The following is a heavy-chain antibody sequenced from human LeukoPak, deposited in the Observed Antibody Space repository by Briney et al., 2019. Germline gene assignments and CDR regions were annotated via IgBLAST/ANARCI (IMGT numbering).Heavy chain of an antibody. CDR3: AGEADSNSPAEYFQH. CDR2: ISAYNGNT. Sequence: ASVKVSCKASGYTFTSYGISWVRQAPGQGLEWMGWISAYNGNTNYAQKLQGRVTMTTDTSTSTAYMELRSLRSDDTAVYYCAGEADSNSPAEYFQHWGQGTLVTVSS. CDR1: GYTFTSYG. D-gene: IGHD4-11*01. V-gene: IGHV1-18*01. J-gene: IGHJ1*01.